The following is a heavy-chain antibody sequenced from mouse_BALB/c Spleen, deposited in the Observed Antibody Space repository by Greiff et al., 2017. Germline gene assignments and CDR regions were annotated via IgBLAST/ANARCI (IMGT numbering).Heavy chain of an antibody. V-gene: IGHV5-17*02. CDR2: ISSGSSTI. CDR1: GFTFSSFG. Sequence: EVKLVESGGGLVQPGGSRKLSCAASGFTFSSFGMHWVRQAPEKGLEWVAYISSGSSTIYYADTVKGRFTISRDNPKNTLFLQMTSLRSEDTAMYYCARSGDYGLYYYAMDYWGQGTSVTVSS. J-gene: IGHJ4*01. CDR3: ARSGDYGLYYYAMDY. D-gene: IGHD2-4*01.